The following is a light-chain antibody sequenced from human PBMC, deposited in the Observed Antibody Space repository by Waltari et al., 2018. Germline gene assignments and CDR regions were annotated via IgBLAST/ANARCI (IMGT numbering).Light chain of an antibody. CDR2: AAS. J-gene: IGKJ4*01. V-gene: IGKV1-39*01. Sequence: DIQMTQSPSSLSASVGDRVTITCRASQSVSNYLHLYQQRPGKAPKLLIHAASTLQSGVPSRVCGSGSGTDFTLTISSLQPEDFATYYCQQGYRTPLTFGGGTKVDIK. CDR3: QQGYRTPLT. CDR1: QSVSNY.